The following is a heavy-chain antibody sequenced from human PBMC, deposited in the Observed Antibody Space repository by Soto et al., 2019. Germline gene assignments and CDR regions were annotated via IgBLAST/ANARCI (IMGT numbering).Heavy chain of an antibody. CDR3: ARAYSDAFDI. D-gene: IGHD2-15*01. J-gene: IGHJ3*02. V-gene: IGHV3-11*01. Sequence: GGSLSLSCAASGFTFRVYYMTWIRQAPGKGLEWAAYISSSGSGIYYPDSVKGRFTISRDNTKNSLYLQMSSLRAEDTAVYFCARAYSDAFDIWGQGTMVTVSS. CDR1: GFTFRVYY. CDR2: ISSSGSGI.